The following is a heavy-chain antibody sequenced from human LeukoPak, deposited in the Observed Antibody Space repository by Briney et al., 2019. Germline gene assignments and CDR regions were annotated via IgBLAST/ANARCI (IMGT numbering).Heavy chain of an antibody. J-gene: IGHJ4*02. Sequence: GGSLRLSCAASGFTLSTYNMNWVRQAPGKGLEWLSSIFSSSTYIYYADSVKGRFTISRDNAKNSLYLQINTLRVEDTAVYYCARAHITIFGVVTYPFDYWGQGTLVTDPS. V-gene: IGHV3-21*01. CDR2: IFSSSTYI. CDR3: ARAHITIFGVVTYPFDY. CDR1: GFTLSTYN. D-gene: IGHD3-3*01.